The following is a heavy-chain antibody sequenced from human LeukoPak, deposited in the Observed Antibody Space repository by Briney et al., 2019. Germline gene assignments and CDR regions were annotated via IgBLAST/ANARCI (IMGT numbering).Heavy chain of an antibody. V-gene: IGHV3-48*03. D-gene: IGHD3-3*01. CDR1: GFTFGSYE. CDR2: ISISGGTT. Sequence: GGSLRPSCAASGFTFGSYEMNWVRQAPGKGLDWVSSISISGGTTYYADSVRGRFTISRDNAKNSLYLQMNGLRAEDTAVYYCASTYDFWSGYDYYYYMDVWGKGTSVTVSS. CDR3: ASTYDFWSGYDYYYYMDV. J-gene: IGHJ6*03.